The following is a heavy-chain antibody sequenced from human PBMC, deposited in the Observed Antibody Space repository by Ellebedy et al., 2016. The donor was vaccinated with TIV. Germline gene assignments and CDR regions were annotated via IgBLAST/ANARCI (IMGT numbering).Heavy chain of an antibody. CDR1: GFTFSFYS. CDR3: FLRIRRGY. CDR2: ISCSSSTI. J-gene: IGHJ4*02. D-gene: IGHD2/OR15-2a*01. V-gene: IGHV3-48*02. Sequence: GESLKISCAASGFTFSFYSMNWVRQAPGKGLEWVSYISCSSSTIYYADSVKGRFTISRDNAKNSVYLQVNSLRDEDTAVYYCFLRIRRGYWGQGTLVTVSS.